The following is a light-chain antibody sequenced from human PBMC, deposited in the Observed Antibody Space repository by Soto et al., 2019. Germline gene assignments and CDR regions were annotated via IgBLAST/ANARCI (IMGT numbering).Light chain of an antibody. V-gene: IGKV3-20*01. CDR1: QSVSSSY. Sequence: EIVLTQSPGTLSLSPGERATLSCRASQSVSSSYLAWYQQKPGQAPRLLIYGASSRATGIPDRFSGSGYGSDFSLSISRLEPEDFAVYYCQHYGDSPPFTFGPGTKVDIK. J-gene: IGKJ3*01. CDR3: QHYGDSPPFT. CDR2: GAS.